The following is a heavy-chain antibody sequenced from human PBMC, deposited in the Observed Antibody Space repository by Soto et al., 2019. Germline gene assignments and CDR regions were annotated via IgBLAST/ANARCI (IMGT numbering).Heavy chain of an antibody. V-gene: IGHV3-21*01. Sequence: GGSLRLSCAASGFTFSSYSMNWVRQAPGKGLEWVSSISSSSSYIYYADSVKGRFTISRDNAKNSLYLQMNSLRAEDTAVYYCAREEACSSTSCYVGYFDYWGQGTLVTVSS. CDR1: GFTFSSYS. D-gene: IGHD2-2*01. CDR2: ISSSSSYI. J-gene: IGHJ4*02. CDR3: AREEACSSTSCYVGYFDY.